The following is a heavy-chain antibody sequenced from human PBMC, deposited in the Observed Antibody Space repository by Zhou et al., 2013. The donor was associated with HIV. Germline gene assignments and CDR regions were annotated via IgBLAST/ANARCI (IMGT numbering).Heavy chain of an antibody. Sequence: QVQLVQSGAEVKKPGSSVKVSCKASGGTFSSYAISWVRQAPGQGLEWMGGIIPIFGTANYAQKFQGRVTITTDESTSTAYMELSSLRSEDTAVYYCARERGELERRRRRGFDPWGQGTLVTVSS. V-gene: IGHV1-69*05. J-gene: IGHJ5*02. D-gene: IGHD1-1*01. CDR1: GGTFSSYA. CDR2: IIPIFGTA. CDR3: ARERGELERRRRRGFDP.